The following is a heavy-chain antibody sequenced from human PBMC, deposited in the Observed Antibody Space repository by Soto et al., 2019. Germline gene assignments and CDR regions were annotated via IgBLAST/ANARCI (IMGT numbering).Heavy chain of an antibody. Sequence: LSETLSLTCTVSGGSISSGGYYWSWIRQHPGKGLEWIGYIYYSGSTYYNPSLKSRVTISVDTSKNQFSLKLSSVTAADTAVYYCARGPRGAYCGGDCYSGYFQHWGQGTLVTVSS. CDR2: IYYSGST. J-gene: IGHJ1*01. D-gene: IGHD2-21*02. V-gene: IGHV4-31*03. CDR3: ARGPRGAYCGGDCYSGYFQH. CDR1: GGSISSGGYY.